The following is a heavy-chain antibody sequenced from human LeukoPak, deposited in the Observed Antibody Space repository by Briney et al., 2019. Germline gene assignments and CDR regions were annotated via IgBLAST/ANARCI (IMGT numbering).Heavy chain of an antibody. J-gene: IGHJ5*02. Sequence: SSETLSLTCAVHGGSFSGYYWSSIRQPPGKWLEWIGEINHSGSTNYNPSLKSRVTISVDTSKNQLSLKLSSLTAADTAVYYCARHEYSGSYYGLSWFDPWGQGTLVTVSS. CDR1: GGSFSGYY. V-gene: IGHV4-34*01. CDR2: INHSGST. D-gene: IGHD1-26*01. CDR3: ARHEYSGSYYGLSWFDP.